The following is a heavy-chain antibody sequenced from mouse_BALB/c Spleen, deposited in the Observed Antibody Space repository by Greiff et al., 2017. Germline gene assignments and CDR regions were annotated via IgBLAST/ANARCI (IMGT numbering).Heavy chain of an antibody. D-gene: IGHD1-2*01. V-gene: IGHV3-2*02. CDR1: GYSITSDYA. J-gene: IGHJ3*01. CDR3: ARAPYYGYGWFAY. Sequence: EVQLQQSGPGLVKPSQSLSLTCTVTGYSITSDYAWNWIRQFPGNKLEWMGYISYSGSTSYNPSLKSRISITRDTSKNQFFLQLNSVTTEDTATYYCARAPYYGYGWFAYWGQGTLVTVSA. CDR2: ISYSGST.